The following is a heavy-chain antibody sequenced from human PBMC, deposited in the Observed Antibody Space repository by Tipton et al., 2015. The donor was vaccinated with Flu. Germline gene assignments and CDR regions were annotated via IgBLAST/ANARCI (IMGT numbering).Heavy chain of an antibody. J-gene: IGHJ4*02. CDR3: AREGDYYDSSGPISLFYY. V-gene: IGHV4-39*02. CDR1: GGSISSSNYY. CDR2: IYYSGST. Sequence: TLSLTCTVSGGSISSSNYYWGWIRQPPGKGLEWIGSIYYSGSTYYNSSLKSRVTISVDTSKNQFSLKLSSVTAADTAGYYCAREGDYYDSSGPISLFYYWGQGTLVTASS. D-gene: IGHD3-22*01.